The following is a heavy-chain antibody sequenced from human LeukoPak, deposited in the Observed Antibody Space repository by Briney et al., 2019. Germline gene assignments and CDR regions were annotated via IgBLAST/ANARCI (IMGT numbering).Heavy chain of an antibody. J-gene: IGHJ3*02. D-gene: IGHD3-10*01. Sequence: SETLSLTCTVSGYSISSGYFWGWIRQPPGKGLEWIGTIYHSGSTYYNASLESRVTISEDTSKNQFSLKLSSVTAADTAVYYCARVKEGTDAFDIWGQGTMVTVSS. CDR1: GYSISSGYF. CDR2: IYHSGST. CDR3: ARVKEGTDAFDI. V-gene: IGHV4-38-2*02.